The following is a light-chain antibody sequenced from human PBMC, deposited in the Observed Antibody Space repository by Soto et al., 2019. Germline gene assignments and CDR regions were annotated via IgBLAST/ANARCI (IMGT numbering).Light chain of an antibody. V-gene: IGKV1-39*01. Sequence: DIRMTQSPSSLSASVGDRVTITCRASQSISIYLNWYQQKPGKAPKVLIYAASSLQSGVPPRFSGSGSGTDFTLTISSLQPEDFATYFCQQSYNIPRATFGQGTKVDIK. CDR3: QQSYNIPRAT. CDR2: AAS. CDR1: QSISIY. J-gene: IGKJ1*01.